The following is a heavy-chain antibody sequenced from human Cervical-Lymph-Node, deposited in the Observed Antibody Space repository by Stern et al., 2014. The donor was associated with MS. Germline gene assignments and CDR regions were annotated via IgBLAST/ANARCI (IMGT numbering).Heavy chain of an antibody. CDR1: GGTFSSYA. D-gene: IGHD4-23*01. CDR2: ISPSFGTA. CDR3: ARSYGGNSEDYFAY. V-gene: IGHV1-69*01. Sequence: VQLLESGAEVKKPGSSVKVSCKASGGTFSSYAITWVRQAPGQGLEWMGGISPSFGTANYAQKFQGRVTITADESTSTAYMELSSLRSEDTAVYYCARSYGGNSEDYFAYWGQGTLVTVSS. J-gene: IGHJ4*02.